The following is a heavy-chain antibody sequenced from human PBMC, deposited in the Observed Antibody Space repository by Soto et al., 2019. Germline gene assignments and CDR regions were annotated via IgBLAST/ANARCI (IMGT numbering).Heavy chain of an antibody. CDR2: IIPIFGTA. J-gene: IGHJ6*02. D-gene: IGHD3-3*01. CDR1: GGTFSSYA. CDR3: ARREIITYDLPQTAYYYGMDV. Sequence: QVQLVQSGAEVKKPGSSVKVSCKASGGTFSSYAISWVRQAPGQGLEWMGGIIPIFGTANYAQKFQGRVTITADESTSTAYMELSSLRSEDTAVYYCARREIITYDLPQTAYYYGMDVWGQGTTVTVSS. V-gene: IGHV1-69*01.